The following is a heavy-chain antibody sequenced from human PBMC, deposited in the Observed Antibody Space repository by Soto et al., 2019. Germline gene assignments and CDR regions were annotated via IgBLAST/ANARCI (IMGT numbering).Heavy chain of an antibody. CDR1: GGSVNNKTYY. CDR2: VYYSGTT. CDR3: ARTTAVPNTLRSRYFFDF. D-gene: IGHD3-9*01. Sequence: SETLSLTCSVSGGSVNNKTYYWSWIRQPPGQRLDWIGYVYYSGTTNYNPSLKSRVTISIDMSKNQFSLRLSSVTAADTALYYCARTTAVPNTLRSRYFFDFWGQGTLVTVSS. V-gene: IGHV4-61*01. J-gene: IGHJ4*02.